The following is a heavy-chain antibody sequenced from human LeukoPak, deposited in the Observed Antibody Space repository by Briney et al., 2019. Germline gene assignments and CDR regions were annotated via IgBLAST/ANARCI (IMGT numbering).Heavy chain of an antibody. CDR2: IYSGGST. Sequence: GGSLRLSCAASGFTFSDYYMSWVRQAPGKGLEWVSVIYSGGSTYYADSVKGRFTISRDNSKNTLYLQMNSLRAEDTAVYYCAREAIFYGGNYLDYWGQGTLVTVSS. V-gene: IGHV3-53*01. D-gene: IGHD4-23*01. J-gene: IGHJ4*02. CDR3: AREAIFYGGNYLDY. CDR1: GFTFSDYY.